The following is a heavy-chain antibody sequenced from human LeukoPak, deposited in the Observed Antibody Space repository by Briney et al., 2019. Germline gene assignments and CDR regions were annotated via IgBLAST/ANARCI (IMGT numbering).Heavy chain of an antibody. J-gene: IGHJ4*02. V-gene: IGHV4-38-2*02. D-gene: IGHD2-15*01. Sequence: SETLSLTCAVSGYSISSGYDWGWIRQPPGKGLEWIGSIYHSGSTYYNPSLKSRVTISVDTSRNQFSLKLSSVTAADTAVYYCAREDCSGGSCYGGIDYWGQGTLVTVSS. CDR2: IYHSGST. CDR3: AREDCSGGSCYGGIDY. CDR1: GYSISSGYD.